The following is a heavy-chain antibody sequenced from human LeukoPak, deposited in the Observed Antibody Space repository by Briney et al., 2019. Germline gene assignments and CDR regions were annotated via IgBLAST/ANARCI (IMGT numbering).Heavy chain of an antibody. CDR1: GYTSTNYG. CDR3: ARDVGITVADSFDP. V-gene: IGHV1-18*01. CDR2: ISINRGNT. J-gene: IGHJ5*02. Sequence: ASVKVSCKASGYTSTNYGISWVRQVPGQGLEWMGWISINRGNTNYAQKFQGRVSMTTDTSTSTAYMELRGLRSDDTAMYYCARDVGITVADSFDPWGQGTLVTVSS. D-gene: IGHD6-19*01.